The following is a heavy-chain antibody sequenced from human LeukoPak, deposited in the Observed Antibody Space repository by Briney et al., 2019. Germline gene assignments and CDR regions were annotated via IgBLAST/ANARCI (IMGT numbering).Heavy chain of an antibody. Sequence: SVKVSCKASGGTFSSYAISWVRQAPGQGLEWMAGIIPIFGTANYAQKFQGRVTITADESTSTAYMELSSLRSEDTAVYYCARDRIIMAKSYYYYYYMDVWGKGTTVTVSS. CDR3: ARDRIIMAKSYYYYYYMDV. V-gene: IGHV1-69*13. CDR2: IIPIFGTA. J-gene: IGHJ6*03. D-gene: IGHD5-12*01. CDR1: GGTFSSYA.